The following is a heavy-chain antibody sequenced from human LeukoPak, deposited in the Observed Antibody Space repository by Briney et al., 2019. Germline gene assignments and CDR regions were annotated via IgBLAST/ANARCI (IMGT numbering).Heavy chain of an antibody. J-gene: IGHJ4*02. CDR3: ARGRTGAAALDF. V-gene: IGHV4-34*01. Sequence: PSETLSLTCAVYGGSFSGHYWTYIPERPGKGLWWIGESTHSASTNYNPSLKSRVTISVDTSKNQFSLKLTSVTAADTAVYYCARGRTGAAALDFWGPGTLVTVSS. CDR1: GGSFSGHY. D-gene: IGHD2-2*01. CDR2: STHSAST.